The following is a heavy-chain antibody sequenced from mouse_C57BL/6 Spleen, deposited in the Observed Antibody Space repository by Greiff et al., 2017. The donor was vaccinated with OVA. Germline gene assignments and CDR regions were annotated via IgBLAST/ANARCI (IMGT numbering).Heavy chain of an antibody. V-gene: IGHV1-64*01. CDR3: YDYGFAY. J-gene: IGHJ3*01. CDR1: GYTFTSYW. D-gene: IGHD2-4*01. CDR2: IHPNSGST. Sequence: QVQLKQPGAELVKPGASVKLSCKASGYTFTSYWMHWVKQRPGQGLEWIGMIHPNSGSTNYNEKFKSKATLTVDTSSSTAYMHLSSLTSEDSAVYYCYDYGFAYWGQGTLVTVSA.